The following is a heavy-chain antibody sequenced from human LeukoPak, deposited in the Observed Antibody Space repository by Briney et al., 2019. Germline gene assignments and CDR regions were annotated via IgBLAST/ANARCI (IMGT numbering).Heavy chain of an antibody. CDR3: VKDLDFRADC. J-gene: IGHJ4*02. CDR1: GFTFSSYW. CDR2: INTDGTII. V-gene: IGHV3-74*01. Sequence: GGSLRLSCAASGFTFSSYWMLWVRQTPGRGLVWVVRINTDGTIIDYADSVQGRFTISRDNAKNTLYPQMNSLRAEDTALYYCVKDLDFRADCWGQGTLVTVSS. D-gene: IGHD2/OR15-2a*01.